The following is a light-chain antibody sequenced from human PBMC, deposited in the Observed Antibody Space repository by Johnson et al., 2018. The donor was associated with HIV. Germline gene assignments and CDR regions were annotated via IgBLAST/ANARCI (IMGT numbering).Light chain of an antibody. V-gene: IGLV1-51*02. CDR1: SSNIEDNH. CDR3: GTWDSSLRVGF. J-gene: IGLJ1*01. Sequence: QSVLTQPPSVSAASGQKVDISCSGGSSNIEDNHVSWYQQLPGTAPKLLIYENNKRPTGITDRFSGSKSGTSATLGITGLQTGDEADYYCGTWDSSLRVGFFGTGSKVTVL. CDR2: ENN.